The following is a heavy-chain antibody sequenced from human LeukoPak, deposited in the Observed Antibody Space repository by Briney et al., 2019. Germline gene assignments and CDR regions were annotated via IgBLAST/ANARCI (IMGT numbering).Heavy chain of an antibody. CDR1: GFTFSSCG. D-gene: IGHD3-3*01. CDR3: AKGNDFWSAGGMDV. J-gene: IGHJ6*04. CDR2: ISGSGGRT. Sequence: GGSLRLSCAASGFTFSSCGLSWVRQAPGKGLEWVSTISGSGGRTYYADSVKGRFTISRDNSNNTLYLQMKSLRAEDTAVYYCAKGNDFWSAGGMDVWGKGTTVTVSS. V-gene: IGHV3-23*01.